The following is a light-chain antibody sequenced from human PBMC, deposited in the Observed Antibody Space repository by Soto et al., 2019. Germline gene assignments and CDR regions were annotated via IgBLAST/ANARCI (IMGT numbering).Light chain of an antibody. Sequence: ETVMTQSPAILSVSPGERATLSCRASQSVDSNLAWYQQKPGQAPRLLIYGASTRATGIPARFSGSGSETDFTLTISSLQSEDFAVYYCQQYNNWPPYTFGQGTKLEIK. CDR2: GAS. CDR3: QQYNNWPPYT. V-gene: IGKV3-15*01. J-gene: IGKJ2*01. CDR1: QSVDSN.